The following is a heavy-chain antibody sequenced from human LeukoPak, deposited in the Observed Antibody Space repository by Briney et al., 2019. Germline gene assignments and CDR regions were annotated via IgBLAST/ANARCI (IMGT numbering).Heavy chain of an antibody. Sequence: ASVKVSCKASGYTFTSYYMHWVRQAPGQGLEWMGWINTNSGGTNYAQKFQGRVTMTRDTSISTAYMELSRLRSDDTAVYYCARDRGIVVVPAAPPDYWGQGTLVTVSS. CDR2: INTNSGGT. D-gene: IGHD2-2*01. CDR1: GYTFTSYY. J-gene: IGHJ4*02. CDR3: ARDRGIVVVPAAPPDY. V-gene: IGHV1-2*02.